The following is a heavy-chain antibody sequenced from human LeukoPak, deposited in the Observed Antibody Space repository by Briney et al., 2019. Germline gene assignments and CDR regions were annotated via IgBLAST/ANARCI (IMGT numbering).Heavy chain of an antibody. V-gene: IGHV1-69*04. CDR1: GGTFSSYA. CDR2: IIPILGIA. CDR3: ATGGTTIGYYYYVMDV. J-gene: IGHJ6*02. D-gene: IGHD1-7*01. Sequence: ASVKVSCKASGGTFSSYAISWVRQAPGQGLEWMGRIIPILGIANYAQKFQGRVTITADKSTSTAYMELSSLRSEDTAVYYCATGGTTIGYYYYVMDVWGQGTTVTVSS.